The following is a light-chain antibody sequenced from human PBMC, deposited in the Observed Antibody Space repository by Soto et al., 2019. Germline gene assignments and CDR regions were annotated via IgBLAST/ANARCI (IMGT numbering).Light chain of an antibody. J-gene: IGKJ1*01. CDR1: RDVGSD. CDR2: AAS. Sequence: QMTQSPSSLSASVGEKIIITCRASRDVGSDVSWYQQKPGQAPKLLIYAASNLYTGVPSRFSGSRSGTEFTLTISSLQPEDFASYYCLQDYGDSWTFGQGTRWIS. V-gene: IGKV1-6*01. CDR3: LQDYGDSWT.